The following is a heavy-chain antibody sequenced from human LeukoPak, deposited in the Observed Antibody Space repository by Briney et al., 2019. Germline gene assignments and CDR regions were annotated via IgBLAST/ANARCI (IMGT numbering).Heavy chain of an antibody. Sequence: PSETLSLTCTVSGDSFSSVSYYWSWIRQPAGKGLEWIGRIYATGSTNYNPSLNRLVTISVDTSKNQFSLKLSPVTAAATAVYYCARGGLLNWFDPWGQGTMVTVSS. V-gene: IGHV4-61*02. CDR3: ARGGLLNWFDP. D-gene: IGHD1-26*01. J-gene: IGHJ5*02. CDR2: IYATGST. CDR1: GDSFSSVSYY.